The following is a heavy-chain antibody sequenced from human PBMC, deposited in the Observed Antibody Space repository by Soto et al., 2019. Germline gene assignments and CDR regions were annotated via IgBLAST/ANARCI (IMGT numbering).Heavy chain of an antibody. D-gene: IGHD2-2*03. CDR3: AREANLGRWIQPLDS. J-gene: IGHJ4*02. Sequence: PSETLSLTCTVSGGSISSYYWNWIRQPPGKGLEWIGYIYYSGSTNYNPSLKSRVTISVDTSKNQFSLKLISVTTADTAVYFCAREANLGRWIQPLDSWGQGTLVTVSS. CDR2: IYYSGST. CDR1: GGSISSYY. V-gene: IGHV4-59*01.